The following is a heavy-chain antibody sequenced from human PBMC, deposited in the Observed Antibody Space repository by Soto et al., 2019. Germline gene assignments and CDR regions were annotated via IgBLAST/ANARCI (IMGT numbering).Heavy chain of an antibody. Sequence: SETLSLTCVVSGFSIQTPYFWGWIRQPPGKGLEWIGLISHSGRAISHPSFASRATISLDTTNNAFSLTLKSVTAADTAVYYCERGRSFRLVGVTLDSWGQGTLVTVSS. CDR3: ERGRSFRLVGVTLDS. CDR1: GFSIQTPYF. D-gene: IGHD3-16*02. CDR2: ISHSGRA. V-gene: IGHV4-38-2*01. J-gene: IGHJ4*02.